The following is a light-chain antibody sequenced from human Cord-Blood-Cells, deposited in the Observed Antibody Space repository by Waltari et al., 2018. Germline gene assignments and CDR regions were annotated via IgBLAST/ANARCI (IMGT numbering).Light chain of an antibody. CDR3: CSYAGSSTWV. V-gene: IGLV2-23*01. J-gene: IGLJ3*02. Sequence: QSALTQPASVSGSPGQSITISCTGTSRDVGSYNLVSWYQQHPGKAPKLMIYKGSKRPSGVSNRFSGSKSGNTASLTISGLQAEDEADYYCCSYAGSSTWVFGGGTKLTVL. CDR2: KGS. CDR1: SRDVGSYNL.